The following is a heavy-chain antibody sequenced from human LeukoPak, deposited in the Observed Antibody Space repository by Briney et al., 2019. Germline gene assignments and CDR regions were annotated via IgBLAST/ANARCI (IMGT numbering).Heavy chain of an antibody. V-gene: IGHV3-21*01. D-gene: IGHD6-6*01. J-gene: IGHJ5*02. CDR2: ISTSSSYI. CDR3: ARGSMEFDP. CDR1: GFTFNGYS. Sequence: GGSPRLSCTASGFTFNGYSMNWVRQAPGEGLEWVSSISTSSSYIYYADSVKGRFTISRDNAKNSLYLQMNSLRAEDTAVYYCARGSMEFDPWGQGTLVTVSS.